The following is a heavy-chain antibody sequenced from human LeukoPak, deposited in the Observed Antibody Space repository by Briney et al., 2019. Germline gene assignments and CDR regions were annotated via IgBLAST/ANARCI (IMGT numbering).Heavy chain of an antibody. CDR2: ISYDGSNK. V-gene: IGHV3-30*03. CDR3: ARPSGSWSFDI. J-gene: IGHJ3*02. Sequence: GGSLRLSCAASGFTFSSYGMHWVRQAPGKGLEWVAVISYDGSNKYYADSVKGRFTISRDNSKNTLYLQMNSLRAEDTAVYYCARPSGSWSFDIWGQGTMVTVS. D-gene: IGHD1-26*01. CDR1: GFTFSSYG.